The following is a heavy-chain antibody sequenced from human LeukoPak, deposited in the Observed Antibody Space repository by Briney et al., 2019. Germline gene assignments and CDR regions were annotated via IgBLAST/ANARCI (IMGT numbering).Heavy chain of an antibody. CDR3: ARLQTDIVVVPAAIAFDY. V-gene: IGHV5-51*01. Sequence: GESLKISCKGSGYSFTSYWIGWVRQMPGKGLEWMGIIYPGDSDTRYSPSFQGQVTISADKSISTAYLQWSSLKASDTAMYYCARLQTDIVVVPAAIAFDYWGQGTLVTVSS. CDR2: IYPGDSDT. CDR1: GYSFTSYW. D-gene: IGHD2-2*01. J-gene: IGHJ4*02.